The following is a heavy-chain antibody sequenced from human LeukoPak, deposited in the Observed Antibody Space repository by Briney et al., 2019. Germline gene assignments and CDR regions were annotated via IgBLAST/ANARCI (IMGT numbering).Heavy chain of an antibody. J-gene: IGHJ4*02. V-gene: IGHV3-33*01. CDR1: GFTFSSYG. Sequence: PGGSLRLSCAASGFTFSSYGMHWVRQAPGKGLEWVAVIWYDGSNKFYADSVKGRFTISRDNSKNTLYLQMNSLRAEDTAVYYCARDRAAADLDYCGQGTLVTVSS. CDR2: IWYDGSNK. D-gene: IGHD6-13*01. CDR3: ARDRAAADLDY.